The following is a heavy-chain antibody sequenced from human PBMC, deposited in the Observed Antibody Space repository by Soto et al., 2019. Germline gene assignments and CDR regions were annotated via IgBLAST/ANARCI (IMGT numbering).Heavy chain of an antibody. V-gene: IGHV3-30*18. J-gene: IGHJ6*02. D-gene: IGHD1-26*01. CDR1: GFTFSSYG. CDR3: AKDSIVGATVYYYGMDV. Sequence: RHSCAASGFTFSSYGMHWVRQAPVKVLEWVAVISYDGSNKYYADSVKGRFTISRDNSKNTLYLQMNSLRAEDTAVYYCAKDSIVGATVYYYGMDVWGQGTTVTVSS. CDR2: ISYDGSNK.